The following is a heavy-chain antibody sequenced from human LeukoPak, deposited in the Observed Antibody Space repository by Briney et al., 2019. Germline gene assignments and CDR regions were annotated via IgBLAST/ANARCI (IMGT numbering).Heavy chain of an antibody. CDR3: AKTTAWWAFDI. CDR1: GFTFDDYA. V-gene: IGHV3-9*01. J-gene: IGHJ3*02. CDR2: ISWNSGSI. Sequence: GGSLRLSCAASGFTFDDYAMHWVRQAPGKGLGWVSGISWNSGSIGYADSVKGRFTISRDNAKNSLYLQMNSLRAEDTALYYCAKTTAWWAFDIWGQGTMVTVSS. D-gene: IGHD2-8*02.